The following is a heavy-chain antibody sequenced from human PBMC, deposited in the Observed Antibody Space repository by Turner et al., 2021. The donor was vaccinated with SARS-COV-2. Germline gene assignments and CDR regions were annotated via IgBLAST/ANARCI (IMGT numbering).Heavy chain of an antibody. V-gene: IGHV1-24*01. J-gene: IGHJ6*02. Sequence: QVQLVQSGAEVKKPGASVKVSCKVSGYTLTELSMHWVRQAPGKGLEWMGGSDPEDGETIYAQKFQGRVTMTEDTSTDTAYMELSSLRSEDTAVYYCATGVAVTGTPSEYYYYYGMDVWGQGTTVTVSS. CDR3: ATGVAVTGTPSEYYYYYGMDV. CDR2: SDPEDGET. CDR1: GYTLTELS. D-gene: IGHD6-19*01.